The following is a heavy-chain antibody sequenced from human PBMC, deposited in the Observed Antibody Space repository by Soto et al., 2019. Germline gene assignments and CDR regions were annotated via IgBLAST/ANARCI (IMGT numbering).Heavy chain of an antibody. Sequence: EVQLVESGGGLVQPGRSLRLSCAASGCNFNDYVMHWVRQAPGKGLEWVSSISWNSVSIGYADSVKGRFTISRDNARNSLYLQMNSLRAEDTDLYYCAKDMENGYNPYYFYGMDVWGQGTTVTVSS. CDR1: GCNFNDYV. J-gene: IGHJ6*02. D-gene: IGHD3-10*01. V-gene: IGHV3-9*01. CDR2: ISWNSVSI. CDR3: AKDMENGYNPYYFYGMDV.